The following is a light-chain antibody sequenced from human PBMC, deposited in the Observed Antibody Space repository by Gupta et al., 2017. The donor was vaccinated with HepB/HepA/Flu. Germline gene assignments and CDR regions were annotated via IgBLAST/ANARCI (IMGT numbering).Light chain of an antibody. J-gene: IGLJ3*02. CDR1: TGSVTSYHF. Sequence: QAVVTQAPPLTVSPGASVTLTCPPSTGSVTSYHFPYWFQQTPGQAPKTIIYDTNNKHPWTPARFSGSLLGGKAALTLSGAQPEDEAEYYCLLSYNGPRVFGGGTKLTV. CDR3: LLSYNGPRV. CDR2: DTN. V-gene: IGLV7-46*01.